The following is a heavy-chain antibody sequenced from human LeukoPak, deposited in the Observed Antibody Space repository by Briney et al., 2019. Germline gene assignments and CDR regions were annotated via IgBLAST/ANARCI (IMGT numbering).Heavy chain of an antibody. CDR1: GYTFTSYG. CDR3: AREDMVQGVRWFDP. CDR2: ISAYNGNT. D-gene: IGHD3-10*01. V-gene: IGHV1-18*01. Sequence: ASVKVSCKASGYTFTSYGISWVRQAPGQGLEWMGWISAYNGNTNYAQKLQGRVTMTTDTSTSTAYMELRSLRSDDTAVYYRAREDMVQGVRWFDPWGQGTLVTVSS. J-gene: IGHJ5*02.